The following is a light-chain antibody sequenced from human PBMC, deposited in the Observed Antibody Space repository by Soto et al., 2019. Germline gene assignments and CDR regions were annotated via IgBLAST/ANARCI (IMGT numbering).Light chain of an antibody. CDR1: QSVNRGY. CDR3: QQYDATPRT. J-gene: IGKJ1*01. CDR2: ATS. Sequence: DIVLTQSPGTLSLSPGERATLFCRASQSVNRGYLAWYQQKPGQAPRLLIHATSSRATGIPDRFSGSGSGTDFTLTVSSLQPEDSAVYYCQQYDATPRTFGQGTRVEI. V-gene: IGKV3-20*01.